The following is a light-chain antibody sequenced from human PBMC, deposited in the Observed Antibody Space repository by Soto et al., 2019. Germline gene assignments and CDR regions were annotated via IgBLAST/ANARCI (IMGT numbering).Light chain of an antibody. CDR1: MRDVGAYNL. Sequence: QSVVTQPASVSGSPGQSITISCAGTMRDVGAYNLVSWYQQHPGKAPKLIIYEVSNRPSGVSNRFSGSKSGNTASLTVSGLQAEDEADYYCSSYSSVTTLWVFGGGTKLTVL. J-gene: IGLJ3*02. CDR3: SSYSSVTTLWV. V-gene: IGLV2-14*01. CDR2: EVS.